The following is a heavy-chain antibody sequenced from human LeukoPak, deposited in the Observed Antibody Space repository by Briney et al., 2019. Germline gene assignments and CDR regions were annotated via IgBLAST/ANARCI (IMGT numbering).Heavy chain of an antibody. J-gene: IGHJ4*02. Sequence: GGSLRLSCAASGFTFSSYAMSWVRQAPGQGLEWVSAISGSGGSTYYADSVKGRFTISRDNSKNTLYLQMNSLRAEDTAVYYCAKEWDGSGSYYTYFDYWGQGTLVTVSS. CDR3: AKEWDGSGSYYTYFDY. V-gene: IGHV3-23*01. CDR1: GFTFSSYA. D-gene: IGHD3-10*01. CDR2: ISGSGGST.